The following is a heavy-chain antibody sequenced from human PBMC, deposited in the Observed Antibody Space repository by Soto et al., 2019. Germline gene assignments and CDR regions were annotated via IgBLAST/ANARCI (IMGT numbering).Heavy chain of an antibody. CDR1: GLTFSGAW. J-gene: IGHJ6*02. CDR3: TTVTNVPV. CDR2: IKHEGADGPT. D-gene: IGHD2-8*01. V-gene: IGHV3-15*01. Sequence: PGGSLRLSCEVSGLTFSGAWMSWVRQAPGMGLEWVGRIKHEGADGPTDYAPPVKGRFTISRDASRNIMYLQMHNLKTEDTAVYYCTTVTNVPVGGPGATVTVSS.